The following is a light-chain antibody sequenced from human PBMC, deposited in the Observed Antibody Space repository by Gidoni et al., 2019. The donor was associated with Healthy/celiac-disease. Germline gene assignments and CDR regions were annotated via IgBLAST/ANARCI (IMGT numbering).Light chain of an antibody. Sequence: EIVLTKSLGTLSLSPGERATLTCRASQSVSSSSLAWYQQKPGQAPRLHIYGASSWATGIPDRFSGSGSGTHFTLTISRLEPEDFAVYYCQQYGSSPLTFXGXTKVEIK. V-gene: IGKV3-20*01. CDR1: QSVSSSS. CDR3: QQYGSSPLT. CDR2: GAS. J-gene: IGKJ4*01.